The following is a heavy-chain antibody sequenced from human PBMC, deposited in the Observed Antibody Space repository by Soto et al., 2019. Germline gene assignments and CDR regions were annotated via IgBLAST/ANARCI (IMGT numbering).Heavy chain of an antibody. V-gene: IGHV1-18*01. CDR2: ISPYNGDT. CDR1: GYTFMYYG. Sequence: QVQLVQSGSEVKKPGASVKVSCKASGYTFMYYGISWVRQAPGQGLEWMGWISPYNGDTNYAQRLQDRVTMTTDTSTSTAYMELRSLRSDDTAVYYCARDQSDNWFYPWGQGTLVTVSS. CDR3: ARDQSDNWFYP. J-gene: IGHJ5*02.